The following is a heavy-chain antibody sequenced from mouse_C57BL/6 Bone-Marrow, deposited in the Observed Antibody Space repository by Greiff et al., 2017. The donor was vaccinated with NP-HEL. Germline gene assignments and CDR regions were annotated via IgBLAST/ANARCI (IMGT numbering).Heavy chain of an antibody. CDR2: IDPENGDT. V-gene: IGHV14-4*01. CDR3: TTSDYYGSSWAWFAY. Sequence: EVQLQQSGAELVRPGASVKLSCTASGFNITDDYMHWVKQRPEQGLEWIGWIDPENGDTEYASKFQGKATITADTSSNTAYLQLSSLTSEDTAVYYCTTSDYYGSSWAWFAYWGQGTLVTVSA. D-gene: IGHD1-1*01. J-gene: IGHJ3*01. CDR1: GFNITDDY.